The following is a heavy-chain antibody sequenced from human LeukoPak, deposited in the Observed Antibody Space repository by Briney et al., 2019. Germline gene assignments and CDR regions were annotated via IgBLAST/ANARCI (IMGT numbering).Heavy chain of an antibody. V-gene: IGHV4-59*08. CDR3: ARLRYDFWSGYKPYYYYGMDV. Sequence: SETLSLTCTVSGGSISSYYWSWIRQPPGKGLEWIGYIYYSGSTNYNPSLKSRVTISVDTSKNQFSLKLSSVTAADTAVYYCARLRYDFWSGYKPYYYYGMDVWGQGTTVTVSS. D-gene: IGHD3-3*01. CDR1: GGSISSYY. CDR2: IYYSGST. J-gene: IGHJ6*02.